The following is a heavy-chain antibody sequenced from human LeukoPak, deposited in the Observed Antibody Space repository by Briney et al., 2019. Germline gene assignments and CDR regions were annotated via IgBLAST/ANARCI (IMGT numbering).Heavy chain of an antibody. Sequence: TFDDYAMHWVRQAPGKGLEWIGYIYYSGSTYYNPSLKSRVTISVDTSKNQFSLKLSSVTAADTAVYYCARDRSSTRGSAFNWFDPWGQGTLVTVSS. CDR3: ARDRSSTRGSAFNWFDP. CDR1: TFDDYA. D-gene: IGHD2-2*01. J-gene: IGHJ5*02. CDR2: IYYSGST. V-gene: IGHV4-31*02.